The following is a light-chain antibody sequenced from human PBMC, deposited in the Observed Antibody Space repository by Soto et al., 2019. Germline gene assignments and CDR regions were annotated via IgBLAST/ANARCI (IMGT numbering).Light chain of an antibody. CDR2: DAS. V-gene: IGKV1-33*01. Sequence: DIQMTQSPSSLSASVGDRVTISCQASQDISNSLNWYQQKPGKAPKLLIYDASNLETGVPSRFSGSGSGTDFTLAISSLQPEDSATYYCLQDINYPWTFGQGTKVDIK. J-gene: IGKJ1*01. CDR3: LQDINYPWT. CDR1: QDISNS.